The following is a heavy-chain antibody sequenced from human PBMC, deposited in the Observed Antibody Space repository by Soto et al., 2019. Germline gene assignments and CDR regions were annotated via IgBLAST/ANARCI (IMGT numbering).Heavy chain of an antibody. V-gene: IGHV1-69*02. CDR1: GGTFSSYT. D-gene: IGHD3-10*01. J-gene: IGHJ6*02. CDR3: ARSPAMVRGVYYYGMDV. CDR2: IIPILGIA. Sequence: QVQLVQSGAEVKKPGSSVKVSCKASGGTFSSYTISWVRQAPGQGLEWMGRIIPILGIANYAPKFQGRVTITADKSTSTAYMALSSLRSEDTAVYYCARSPAMVRGVYYYGMDVWGQGTTVTVSS.